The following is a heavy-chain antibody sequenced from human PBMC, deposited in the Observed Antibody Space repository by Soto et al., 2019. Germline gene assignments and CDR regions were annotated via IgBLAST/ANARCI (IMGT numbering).Heavy chain of an antibody. D-gene: IGHD3-3*01. CDR1: GYSFKNYA. CDR3: ARDDLSVSGVVTLDH. V-gene: IGHV1-3*01. CDR2: TDEGSGNT. Sequence: ASVKVSCKATGYSFKNYAVHWVRQAPGQRLEWMGFTDEGSGNTRFSQKFQGRISITRDTSASTVYLDLSSLTSEDSAIYCCARDDLSVSGVVTLDHWGPGTLVTVSS. J-gene: IGHJ4*02.